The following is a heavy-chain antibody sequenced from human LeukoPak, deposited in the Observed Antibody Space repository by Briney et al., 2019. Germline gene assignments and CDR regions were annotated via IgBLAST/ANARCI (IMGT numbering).Heavy chain of an antibody. CDR3: AKDYTIWGSYYFDY. CDR1: GFTFSSYG. J-gene: IGHJ4*02. CDR2: IRYDGSNK. V-gene: IGHV3-30*02. D-gene: IGHD3-16*01. Sequence: GSLRLSCAASGFTFSSYGMHWVRQAPGKGLEWVAFIRYDGSNKYYADSVKGRFTISRDNSKNTLYLQMNSLRAEDTAVYYCAKDYTIWGSYYFDYWGQGTLVTVSS.